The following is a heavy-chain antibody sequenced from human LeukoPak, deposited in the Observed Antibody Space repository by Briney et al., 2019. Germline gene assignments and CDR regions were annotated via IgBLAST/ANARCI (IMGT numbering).Heavy chain of an antibody. CDR1: GFTFSSYG. Sequence: PGGTLRLSCAATGFTFSSYGMSWVRQAPGKGLEWVSAISGSGGSTYYADSVKGRFTISRDNAKNSLYLQMNSLRAEDTAVYYCARTSRIQKIGYYYYYMDVWGKGTTVTISS. CDR2: ISGSGGST. J-gene: IGHJ6*03. CDR3: ARTSRIQKIGYYYYYMDV. D-gene: IGHD1-1*01. V-gene: IGHV3-23*01.